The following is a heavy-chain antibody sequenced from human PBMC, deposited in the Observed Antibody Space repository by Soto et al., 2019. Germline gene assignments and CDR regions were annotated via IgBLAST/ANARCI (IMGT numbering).Heavy chain of an antibody. Sequence: PSETLSLTCTVSGGSISSYYWSWIRQPPGKGLEWIGYIYYSGSTNYNPSLKSRVTISVDTSKNQFSLKLSSVTAADTAVYYCARPPSFAYDYYGMDVWGQGTTVTVSS. CDR2: IYYSGST. CDR3: ARPPSFAYDYYGMDV. V-gene: IGHV4-59*08. J-gene: IGHJ6*02. CDR1: GGSISSYY.